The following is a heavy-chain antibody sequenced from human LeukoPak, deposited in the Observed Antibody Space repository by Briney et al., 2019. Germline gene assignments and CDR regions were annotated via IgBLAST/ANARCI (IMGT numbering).Heavy chain of an antibody. D-gene: IGHD6-19*01. CDR3: ARLGLHSSGWHIYYYDY. CDR2: KGGST. V-gene: IGHV4-39*02. J-gene: IGHJ4*02. Sequence: PSETLSLTCTVSGGSISSTSYYSGWIPKPPGKGLEWIGNKGGSTIYNPSPKSRVTISVDTSRNHFSLKLSSVTAADTAMYYCARLGLHSSGWHIYYYDYWGQGSLVIVSS. CDR1: GGSISSTSYY.